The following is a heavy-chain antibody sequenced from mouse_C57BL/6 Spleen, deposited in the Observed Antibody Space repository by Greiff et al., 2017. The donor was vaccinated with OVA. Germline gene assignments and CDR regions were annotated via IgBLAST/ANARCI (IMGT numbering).Heavy chain of an antibody. CDR1: GFTFSSYA. D-gene: IGHD2-1*01. Sequence: EVNVVESGGGLVKPGGSLKLSCAASGFTFSSYAMSWVRQTPEKRLEWVATISDGGSYTYYPDNVKGRFTISRDNAKNNLYLQMSHLKSEDTAMYYCARGWVTVFAYWGQGTLVTVSA. CDR3: ARGWVTVFAY. V-gene: IGHV5-4*03. J-gene: IGHJ3*01. CDR2: ISDGGSYT.